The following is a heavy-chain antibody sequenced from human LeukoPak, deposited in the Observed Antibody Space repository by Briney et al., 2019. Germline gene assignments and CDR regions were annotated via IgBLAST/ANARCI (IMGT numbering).Heavy chain of an antibody. J-gene: IGHJ4*02. Sequence: GGSLRLSCAASGFTFSAYAIHWVRQAPGKRLEWVAVISFDGDNKNSADSVKGRFTISRDNAKNTLFLQMNSLRAEDTAVYYCARGASNRFDYWGQGTLVTVSS. D-gene: IGHD1-14*01. CDR1: GFTFSAYA. CDR2: ISFDGDNK. CDR3: ARGASNRFDY. V-gene: IGHV3-30-3*01.